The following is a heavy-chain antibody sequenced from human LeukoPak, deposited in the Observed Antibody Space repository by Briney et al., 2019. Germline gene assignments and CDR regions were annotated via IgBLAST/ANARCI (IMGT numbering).Heavy chain of an antibody. V-gene: IGHV1-2*02. CDR2: INPNSGGT. Sequence: GASVKVSCKASGYTFTGYYMHWVRQAPGQGLEWMGWINPNSGGTNYAQKFQGRVTMTRDTSISTAYMELSRLRSDDTAVCYCARGVVIIIHYYYYMDVWGKGTTVTVSS. J-gene: IGHJ6*03. D-gene: IGHD3-3*01. CDR1: GYTFTGYY. CDR3: ARGVVIIIHYYYYMDV.